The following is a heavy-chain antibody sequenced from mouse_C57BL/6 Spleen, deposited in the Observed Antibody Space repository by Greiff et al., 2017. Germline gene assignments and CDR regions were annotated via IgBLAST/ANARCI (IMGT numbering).Heavy chain of an antibody. D-gene: IGHD2-4*01. CDR3: ARQDYDYDGAMDY. Sequence: EVKLQESGGGLVKPGGSLKLSCAASGFTFSDYGMHWVRQAPEKGLEWVAYISSGSSTIYYADTVKGRFTISRDNAKNTLFLQMTSLRSEDTAMYYCARQDYDYDGAMDYWGQGTSVTVSS. J-gene: IGHJ4*01. CDR2: ISSGSSTI. V-gene: IGHV5-17*01. CDR1: GFTFSDYG.